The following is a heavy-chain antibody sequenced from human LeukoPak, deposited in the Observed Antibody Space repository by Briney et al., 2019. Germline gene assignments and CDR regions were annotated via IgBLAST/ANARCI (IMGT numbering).Heavy chain of an antibody. D-gene: IGHD4-17*01. Sequence: GGSLRLSCAASGFTFSDYYMSWIRQAPGKGLEWISYISSSGSTTVYADSVKGRFTISRDNAKNSLYLQMNSLRAEDTAVYYCARGLAGYGDYYNYWGQGTLVTVSS. V-gene: IGHV3-11*04. CDR1: GFTFSDYY. J-gene: IGHJ4*02. CDR3: ARGLAGYGDYYNY. CDR2: ISSSGSTT.